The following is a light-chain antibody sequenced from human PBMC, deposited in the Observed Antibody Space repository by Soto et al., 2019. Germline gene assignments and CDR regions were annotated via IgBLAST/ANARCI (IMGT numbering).Light chain of an antibody. CDR2: DVS. Sequence: QSALTQPRSVSGSPGQSVTISCTGTSSDVGGYNYVSWYQQHPGKAPKLMIYDVSKRPSGVPDRFSGSKSGNTASLTISGVQAEDEADYYCCSYAGAYTDVFGTGTKVTAL. CDR3: CSYAGAYTDV. V-gene: IGLV2-11*01. J-gene: IGLJ1*01. CDR1: SSDVGGYNY.